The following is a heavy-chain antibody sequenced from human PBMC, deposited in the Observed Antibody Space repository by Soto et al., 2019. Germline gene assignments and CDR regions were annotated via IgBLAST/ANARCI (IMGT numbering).Heavy chain of an antibody. Sequence: PGGSLRLSCAASGFTFSSYGMRWVRQAPGKGLEWLAVISYDGSNKYYADSVKGRFTISRDNSKNTLYLQMNSLRAEDTAVYYCAKDSRIAVAGTGHAFDIWGQGTMVT. CDR2: ISYDGSNK. V-gene: IGHV3-30*18. CDR3: AKDSRIAVAGTGHAFDI. CDR1: GFTFSSYG. J-gene: IGHJ3*02. D-gene: IGHD6-19*01.